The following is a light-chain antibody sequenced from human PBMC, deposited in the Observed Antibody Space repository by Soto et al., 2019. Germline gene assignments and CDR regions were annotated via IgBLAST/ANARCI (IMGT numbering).Light chain of an antibody. V-gene: IGKV3-15*01. CDR3: QHYSNWPPWT. CDR2: GAS. CDR1: QSISSN. J-gene: IGKJ1*01. Sequence: EIVMTQSPATLSVSPGERATLSCRASQSISSNLAWYQQKPGQAPRLLIYGASTRAAAIPARFSGSGSGTEFTLPISSLKSEDFAVYYCQHYSNWPPWTFGQGTKVEIK.